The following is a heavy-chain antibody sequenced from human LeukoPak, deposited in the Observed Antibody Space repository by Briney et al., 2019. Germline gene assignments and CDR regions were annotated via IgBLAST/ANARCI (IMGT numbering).Heavy chain of an antibody. Sequence: PSETLSLTCTVSGGSISSGDYYWSWIRQPPGKGLEWIGYIYYSGSTYYNPSLKSRVTMSVDTSKNQFSLKLSSVTAADTAVYYCARERYCSSTSCYIGRAFDIWGQGTMVTVSS. CDR3: ARERYCSSTSCYIGRAFDI. CDR2: IYYSGST. J-gene: IGHJ3*02. CDR1: GGSISSGDYY. D-gene: IGHD2-2*02. V-gene: IGHV4-61*08.